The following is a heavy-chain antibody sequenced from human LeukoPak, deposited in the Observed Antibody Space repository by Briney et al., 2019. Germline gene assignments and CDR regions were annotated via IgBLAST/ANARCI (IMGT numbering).Heavy chain of an antibody. Sequence: ASVKVSCKASGYTFTNYYMHWVRQAPGQGLEWMGIINPSGGITNYAQKFQGRVTMTRDMSTSTVYMELSSLRSEDTAVYYCARDPVVVVAEPSGYWGQGTLVTVSS. D-gene: IGHD2-15*01. J-gene: IGHJ4*02. CDR3: ARDPVVVVAEPSGY. V-gene: IGHV1-46*01. CDR2: INPSGGIT. CDR1: GYTFTNYY.